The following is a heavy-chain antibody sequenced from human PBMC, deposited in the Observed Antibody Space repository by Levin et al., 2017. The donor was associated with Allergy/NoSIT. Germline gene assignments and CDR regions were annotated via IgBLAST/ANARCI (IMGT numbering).Heavy chain of an antibody. CDR3: VKNGDYGELGY. J-gene: IGHJ4*02. V-gene: IGHV3-64D*06. CDR2: ISNNGGRT. Sequence: GGSLGLSCSASGFTFNKNTMQWVRQAPGKGLEHVSAISNNGGRTYYTDSVKGRFTISRDNSKNTLYLQMSSLRPEDTAMYYCVKNGDYGELGYWGQGTLVTVSS. CDR1: GFTFNKNT. D-gene: IGHD4-17*01.